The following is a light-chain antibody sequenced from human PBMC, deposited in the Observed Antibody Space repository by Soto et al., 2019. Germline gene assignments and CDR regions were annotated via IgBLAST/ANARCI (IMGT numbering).Light chain of an antibody. CDR1: QTVGYY. CDR2: DAS. Sequence: EIVLTQSPGTLSLSPGGRATLSCRASQTVGYYLAWYQQKAGQAPRPLIYDASNRAPGIPDRFSGSGSGTDFTLTISRLEPEDFVLYYCQHFRAFGQGHDWRL. J-gene: IGKJ5*01. CDR3: QHFRA. V-gene: IGKV3-11*01.